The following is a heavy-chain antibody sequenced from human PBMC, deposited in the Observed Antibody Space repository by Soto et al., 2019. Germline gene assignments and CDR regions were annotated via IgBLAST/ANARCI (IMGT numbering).Heavy chain of an antibody. J-gene: IGHJ5*02. Sequence: QLQLQESGPGLVKPSETLSLTCTVSGGSISSSSYYWGWIRQPPGKGLEWIGTIYYSGSTYYNPSLKSRVTISVDTSKNQFSLKLSSVTAADTAVYHCARRVLSGYSFLWFDPWGQGTLVTVSS. CDR3: ARRVLSGYSFLWFDP. CDR1: GGSISSSSYY. CDR2: IYYSGST. D-gene: IGHD3-3*01. V-gene: IGHV4-39*01.